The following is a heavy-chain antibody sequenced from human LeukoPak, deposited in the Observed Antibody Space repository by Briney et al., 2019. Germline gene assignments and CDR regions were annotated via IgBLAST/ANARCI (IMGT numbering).Heavy chain of an antibody. CDR3: VRELAY. CDR2: ISSDRGAI. J-gene: IGHJ4*02. V-gene: IGHV3-48*01. Sequence: GGSLRLSCAASGLAFSTYMMKWVRQAPGKGREERSYISSDRGAIYYADSVQGRFTISRDNAQNSLYLQMNSLRVEDTVVYYCVRELAYWGQGPLVTVSS. D-gene: IGHD1-1*01. CDR1: GLAFSTYM.